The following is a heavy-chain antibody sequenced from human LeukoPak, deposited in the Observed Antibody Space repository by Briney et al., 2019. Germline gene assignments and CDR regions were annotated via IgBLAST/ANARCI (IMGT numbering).Heavy chain of an antibody. CDR2: IYYTGST. Sequence: PSETLSLTCTVSGGSISSFYWSWIRQPPGKGLEWIGYIYYTGSTNYNPSLKSRLTMSVDTSKNQFSLKLSSVTAADTAVYYCARASETLRRFDPWGQGTLVTVSS. CDR1: GGSISSFY. CDR3: ARASETLRRFDP. V-gene: IGHV4-59*01. J-gene: IGHJ5*02.